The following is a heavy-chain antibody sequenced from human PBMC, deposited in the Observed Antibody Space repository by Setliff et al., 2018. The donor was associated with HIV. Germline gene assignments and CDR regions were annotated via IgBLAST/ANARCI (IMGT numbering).Heavy chain of an antibody. Sequence: SVKVSCKASGGTFSSYAISWVRQAPGQGLEWMGGIIPIFGTANYAQKFQGRVTITTDESTSTAYMELSSLRSEDTAVYYCASYLPWGDYGDDAFDIWGQGTIVTVSS. CDR2: IIPIFGTA. J-gene: IGHJ3*02. CDR1: GGTFSSYA. D-gene: IGHD4-17*01. V-gene: IGHV1-69*05. CDR3: ASYLPWGDYGDDAFDI.